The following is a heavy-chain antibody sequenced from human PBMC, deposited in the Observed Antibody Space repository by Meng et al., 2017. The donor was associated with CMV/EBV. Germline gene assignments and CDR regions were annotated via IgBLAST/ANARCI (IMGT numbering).Heavy chain of an antibody. V-gene: IGHV1-69*05. D-gene: IGHD3-3*01. J-gene: IGHJ6*02. CDR2: IIPIFGTA. CDR1: GGTFSSYA. CDR3: ARGPYYDFWSGYEGGMDV. Sequence: SVKVSCKASGGTFSSYAISWVRQAPGQGLEWMGGIIPIFGTANYAQKFQGRVTITTDESTSTAYTELSSLRSEDTAVYYCARGPYYDFWSGYEGGMDVWGQGTTVTVSS.